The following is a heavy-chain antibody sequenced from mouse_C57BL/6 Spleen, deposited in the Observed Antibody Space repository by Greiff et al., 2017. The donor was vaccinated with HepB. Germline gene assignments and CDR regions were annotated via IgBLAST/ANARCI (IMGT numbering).Heavy chain of an antibody. V-gene: IGHV1-22*01. CDR2: INPNNGGT. CDR1: GYTFTDYN. Sequence: EVHLVESGPELVKPGASVKMSCKASGYTFTDYNMHWVKQSHGKSLEWIGYINPNNGGTSYNQKFKGKATLTVNKSSSTAYMELRSLTSEDSAVYYCARAGDYDYALYFDYWGQGTTLTVSS. J-gene: IGHJ2*01. CDR3: ARAGDYDYALYFDY. D-gene: IGHD2-4*01.